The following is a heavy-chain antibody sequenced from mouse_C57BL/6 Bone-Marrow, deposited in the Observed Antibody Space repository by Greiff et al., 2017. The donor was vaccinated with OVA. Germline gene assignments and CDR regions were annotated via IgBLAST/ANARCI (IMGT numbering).Heavy chain of an antibody. CDR3: ARDTTVVAPYYFDY. Sequence: VKLVESGPELVKPGASVKLSCKASGYTFTSYDINWVKQRPGQGLEWIGWIYPRDGSTKYNEKFKGKATLTVDTSSSTAYMELHSLTSEDSAVYFCARDTTVVAPYYFDYWGQGTTLTVSS. J-gene: IGHJ2*01. CDR1: GYTFTSYD. D-gene: IGHD1-1*01. CDR2: IYPRDGST. V-gene: IGHV1-85*01.